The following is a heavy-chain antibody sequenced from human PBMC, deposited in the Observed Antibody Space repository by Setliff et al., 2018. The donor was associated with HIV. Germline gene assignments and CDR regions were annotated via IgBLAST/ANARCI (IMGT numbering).Heavy chain of an antibody. CDR1: GFSVSNKY. CDR2: IYSDDYT. J-gene: IGHJ5*02. V-gene: IGHV3-66*01. Sequence: GGSLRLSCAVSGFSVSNKYMTWVRQAPGKGLEWVSIIYSDDYTYYADSIKGRFTISRDNSKNTLFLQVKSLTAEDTAIYYCGKDSSDWSDGWGQGTLVTAPQ. CDR3: GKDSSDWSDG. D-gene: IGHD3-22*01.